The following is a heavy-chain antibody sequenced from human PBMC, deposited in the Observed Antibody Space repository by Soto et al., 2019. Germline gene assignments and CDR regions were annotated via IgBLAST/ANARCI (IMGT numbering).Heavy chain of an antibody. J-gene: IGHJ5*02. CDR2: IYWDDDK. D-gene: IGHD6-13*01. CDR3: AHSGRYSSSWHTNWFDP. Sequence: QITLKESGPTLVKPTQTLTLTCTFSGISLSTSGVGVGWIRQPPGKALEWLALIYWDDDKRYSPSLKSRLTITKDTSKNQVVLTMTNMDPVDTAPYYCAHSGRYSSSWHTNWFDPWGQGTLVTVSS. CDR1: GISLSTSGVG. V-gene: IGHV2-5*02.